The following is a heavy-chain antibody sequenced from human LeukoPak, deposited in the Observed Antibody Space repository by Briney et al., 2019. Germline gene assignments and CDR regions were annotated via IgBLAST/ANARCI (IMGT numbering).Heavy chain of an antibody. J-gene: IGHJ3*02. D-gene: IGHD4-17*01. Sequence: PSETLSLTCTVSGGSFSSHYWSWVRQPPGKGLEWIGYISYAGSTNYNPSLKGRVTISVDTSKNQFSLKLSSVTAADTAVYYCARDPTTVTKGLDIWGQGTMVTVSS. CDR3: ARDPTTVTKGLDI. CDR1: GGSFSSHY. CDR2: ISYAGST. V-gene: IGHV4-59*11.